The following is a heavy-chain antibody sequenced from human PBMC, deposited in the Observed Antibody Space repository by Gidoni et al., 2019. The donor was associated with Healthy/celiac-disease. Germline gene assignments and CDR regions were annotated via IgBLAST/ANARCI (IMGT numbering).Heavy chain of an antibody. CDR3: ARDSDYYDSSGYYPDFDY. J-gene: IGHJ4*02. D-gene: IGHD3-22*01. V-gene: IGHV3-30*01. Sequence: VAVISYDGSNKYYADSVKGRFTISRVNSKNTLYLQMNSLRAEDTAVYYCARDSDYYDSSGYYPDFDYWGQGTLVTVSS. CDR2: ISYDGSNK.